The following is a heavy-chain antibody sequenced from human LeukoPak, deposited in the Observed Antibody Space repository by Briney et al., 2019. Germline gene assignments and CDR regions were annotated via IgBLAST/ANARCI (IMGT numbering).Heavy chain of an antibody. CDR1: GYTLNELS. Sequence: ASVKVSCKVSGYTLNELSMQWVRQAPGKGHERMGGFDPEDGETIYAQKFQGRVTMTEDTSTDTAYMELSSLRSEDTAVYYCATDLPTTFDYYHGMDVWGQGTTVTVSS. V-gene: IGHV1-24*01. D-gene: IGHD2/OR15-2a*01. CDR3: ATDLPTTFDYYHGMDV. J-gene: IGHJ6*02. CDR2: FDPEDGET.